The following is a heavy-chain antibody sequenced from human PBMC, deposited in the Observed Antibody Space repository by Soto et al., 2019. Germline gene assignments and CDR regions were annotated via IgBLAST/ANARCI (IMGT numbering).Heavy chain of an antibody. D-gene: IGHD6-19*01. V-gene: IGHV3-23*01. Sequence: EVQLLESGGDLVQPGGSLRLSCAASGFTFSNYAMSWVRQAPGEGLDWVSGISGSGGSTFYADSVKGRFTISRDNSKNTLYLQMSSLRVEDTAVYYCWFYSSGWLGTPWGQGTLVTVSS. J-gene: IGHJ4*02. CDR2: ISGSGGST. CDR3: WFYSSGWLGTP. CDR1: GFTFSNYA.